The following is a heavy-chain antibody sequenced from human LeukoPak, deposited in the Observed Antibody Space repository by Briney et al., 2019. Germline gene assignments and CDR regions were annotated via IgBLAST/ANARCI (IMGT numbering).Heavy chain of an antibody. V-gene: IGHV1-8*03. J-gene: IGHJ4*02. D-gene: IGHD4-17*01. CDR3: ARGLTKLYGDYAGY. CDR1: GYTFTSYD. CDR2: MNPNSGNT. Sequence: ASVKVSCKASGYTFTSYDINWVRQATGQGLEWMGWMNPNSGNTGYAQKFQGRVTITRNTSISTAYMELSSLRSEDTAVYYCARGLTKLYGDYAGYWGQGTLVTVSS.